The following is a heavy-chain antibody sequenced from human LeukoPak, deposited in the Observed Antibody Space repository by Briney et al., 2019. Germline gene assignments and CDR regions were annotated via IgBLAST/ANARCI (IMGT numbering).Heavy chain of an antibody. CDR3: ATTPGEDYYDSSGYFDY. D-gene: IGHD3-22*01. CDR2: ISAYNGNT. CDR1: GYTFTSYG. V-gene: IGHV1-18*01. J-gene: IGHJ4*02. Sequence: ASVKVSCKASGYTFTSYGISWVRQAPGQGLEWMGWISAYNGNTNYAQKLQGRVTMTTDTTTSTAYMELRSLRSDGTAEYYCATTPGEDYYDSSGYFDYWGQGTLVTVSS.